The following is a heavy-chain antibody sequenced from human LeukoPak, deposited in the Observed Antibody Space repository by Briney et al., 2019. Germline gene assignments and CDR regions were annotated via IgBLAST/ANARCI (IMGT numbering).Heavy chain of an antibody. CDR3: ARDTRAYGSGSYYFYYYYYMDV. J-gene: IGHJ6*03. Sequence: SETLSLTCTVSGGSISNYYWTWIRQPAGKGLEWIGRIYTSGNTNYNPSLKSRVTMSVDASKNQFSLKLSSVTAADTAVYYCARDTRAYGSGSYYFYYYYYMDVWGKGTTVTISS. V-gene: IGHV4-4*07. CDR2: IYTSGNT. CDR1: GGSISNYY. D-gene: IGHD3-10*01.